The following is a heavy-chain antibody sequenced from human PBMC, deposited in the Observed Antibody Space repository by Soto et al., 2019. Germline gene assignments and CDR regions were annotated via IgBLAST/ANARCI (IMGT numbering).Heavy chain of an antibody. Sequence: GASVKVSCKASGGTFSSYAISWVRQAPGQGLEWMGGIIPIFGTANYAQEFQGRVTITRDTSASTAYMELSSLRSEDTAVYYCARELQGLYYFDYWGLGTLVTVSS. CDR2: IIPIFGTA. D-gene: IGHD4-4*01. CDR3: ARELQGLYYFDY. V-gene: IGHV1-69*05. CDR1: GGTFSSYA. J-gene: IGHJ4*02.